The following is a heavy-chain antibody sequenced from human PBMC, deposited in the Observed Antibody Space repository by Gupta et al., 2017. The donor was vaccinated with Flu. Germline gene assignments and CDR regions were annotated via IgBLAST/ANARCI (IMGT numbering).Heavy chain of an antibody. CDR1: GFTFSSYW. CDR2: IKQDGSEK. Sequence: EVQLVESGGGLVQPGGSLRLSCAASGFTFSSYWMSWVRQAPGKGLEWVANIKQDGSEKYYVDSVKGRFTISRDNAKNSLYLQMNSLRAEDTAVYYCARDQYELLRYFDWLYGIDYWGQGTLVTVSS. CDR3: ARDQYELLRYFDWLYGIDY. D-gene: IGHD3-9*01. J-gene: IGHJ4*01. V-gene: IGHV3-7*01.